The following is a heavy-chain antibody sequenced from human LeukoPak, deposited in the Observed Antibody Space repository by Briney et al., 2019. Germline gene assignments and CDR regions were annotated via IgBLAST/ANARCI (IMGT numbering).Heavy chain of an antibody. CDR3: TTRRVYSSSWYVIDY. CDR2: IKSKTDGGTT. V-gene: IGHV3-15*01. J-gene: IGHJ4*02. D-gene: IGHD6-13*01. Sequence: GGSLRLSCAASGFTFSNAWMSWVRQAPGKGLEWVGRIKSKTDGGTTDYAAPVKGRFTISRDDSKNTLYLQMNSLKTEDTAVYYCTTRRVYSSSWYVIDYWSQGTLVTVAS. CDR1: GFTFSNAW.